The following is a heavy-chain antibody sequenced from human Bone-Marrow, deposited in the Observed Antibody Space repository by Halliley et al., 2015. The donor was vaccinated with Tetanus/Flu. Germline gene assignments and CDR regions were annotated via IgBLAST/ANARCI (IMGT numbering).Heavy chain of an antibody. CDR1: GGTFSNYG. CDR2: IIPIFGTA. Sequence: QLVQSGAEVKKPGSSVKVSCKASGGTFSNYGISWVRQAPGQGLEWMGGIIPIFGTANYAQKFQGRVTITADESTSTAYMDLSSLRSEDTAVYYCAALGGPGSYNSYGMDVWGQGTTVTVSS. J-gene: IGHJ6*02. CDR3: AALGGPGSYNSYGMDV. D-gene: IGHD3-10*01. V-gene: IGHV1-69*01.